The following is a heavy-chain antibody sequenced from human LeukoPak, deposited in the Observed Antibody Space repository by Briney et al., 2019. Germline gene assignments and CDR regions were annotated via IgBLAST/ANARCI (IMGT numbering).Heavy chain of an antibody. J-gene: IGHJ4*02. CDR2: INPNSAGT. D-gene: IGHD3-3*01. CDR1: GYTFTGHY. V-gene: IGHV1-2*02. Sequence: ASVKVSCKASGYTFTGHYVHWVRQAPGQGLEWMGWINPNSAGTNYAQKFQGRVTMTRDTSISTAYMELSRLRSDDTAVYYCATVPERRFLEWLPLVYWGQGTLVTVSS. CDR3: ATVPERRFLEWLPLVY.